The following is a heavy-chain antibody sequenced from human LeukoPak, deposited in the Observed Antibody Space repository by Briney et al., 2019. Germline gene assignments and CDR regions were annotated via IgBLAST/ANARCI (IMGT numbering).Heavy chain of an antibody. Sequence: GRSLRLSCAGSGFIFRSYAMHWVRQAPGRGLEWLTVISYNGDSEDYADSVKGRFTISRDNSKKTLYLQMNSLRTEETAVYYCAKVDLWRGYYTGIEYWGQGTLVTVSS. V-gene: IGHV3-30*04. CDR1: GFIFRSYA. D-gene: IGHD3-3*01. CDR3: AKVDLWRGYYTGIEY. CDR2: ISYNGDSE. J-gene: IGHJ4*02.